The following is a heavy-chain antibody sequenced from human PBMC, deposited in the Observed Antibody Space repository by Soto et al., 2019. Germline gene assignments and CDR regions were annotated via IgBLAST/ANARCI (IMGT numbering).Heavy chain of an antibody. D-gene: IGHD3-10*01. Sequence: SETLSLTXAVYGGSFSGYYWNWIRQPPGKGLEWIGEINHSGSTNYNPSLKSRVTISIDTSKNQFSLKLSSVTAADTAVYYCARGLFRGNWFDPWGQGTLVTVSS. CDR3: ARGLFRGNWFDP. CDR2: INHSGST. J-gene: IGHJ5*02. CDR1: GGSFSGYY. V-gene: IGHV4-34*01.